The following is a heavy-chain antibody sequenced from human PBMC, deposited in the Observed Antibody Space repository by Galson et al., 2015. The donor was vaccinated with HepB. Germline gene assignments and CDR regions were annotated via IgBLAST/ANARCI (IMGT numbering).Heavy chain of an antibody. J-gene: IGHJ4*02. D-gene: IGHD4-23*01. V-gene: IGHV3-30-3*01. CDR3: ARDMGKVTPNYFDY. CDR2: ILYDGSNK. Sequence: SLRLSCAASGFTFTRYAIHWVRQAPGKGLEWVAFILYDGSNKFYGEFVKGRFTISRDNSQNTVYVQMNRLKREDTAVYYCARDMGKVTPNYFDYWGQGTLVTVSS. CDR1: GFTFTRYA.